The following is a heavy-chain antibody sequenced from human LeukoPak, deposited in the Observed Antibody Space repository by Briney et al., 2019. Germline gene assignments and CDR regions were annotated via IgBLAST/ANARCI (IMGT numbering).Heavy chain of an antibody. CDR1: GFTFSSYA. V-gene: IGHV3-64*01. CDR2: ISSNGGST. D-gene: IGHD4-17*01. Sequence: GGSLRLSCGASGFTFSSYAMHWVRQAPGKGLEYVSAISSNGGSTYYANSVKGRFTISRDNSKNTLYLQMGSLRAEDMAVYYCARAYGDYPRWFDPWGQGTLVTVSS. J-gene: IGHJ5*02. CDR3: ARAYGDYPRWFDP.